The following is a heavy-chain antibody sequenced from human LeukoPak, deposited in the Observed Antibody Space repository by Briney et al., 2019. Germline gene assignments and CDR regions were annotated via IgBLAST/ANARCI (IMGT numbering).Heavy chain of an antibody. Sequence: GGSLRLSCAASGFTFRSHWMHWVRQAPGKGLIWVSRIDGDESATYYGDSVKGRFTISRDNAKNTLYLQMNSLRAEDTAVYYCAKEGPMVATLPFDYWGQGTLVTVSS. CDR1: GFTFRSHW. CDR3: AKEGPMVATLPFDY. D-gene: IGHD5-12*01. V-gene: IGHV3-74*01. J-gene: IGHJ4*02. CDR2: IDGDESAT.